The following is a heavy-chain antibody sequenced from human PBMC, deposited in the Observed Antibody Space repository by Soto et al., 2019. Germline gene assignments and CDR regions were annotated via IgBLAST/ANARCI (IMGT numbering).Heavy chain of an antibody. CDR1: GDSISSYY. Sequence: QVQLQASGPGLVKPSATLSLTCTVSGDSISSYYWNWILQPPAKGPEWTGYISYSGRTNYNPSLKSRVTISVDTSKNHLSLNLSSVTAADTAVYYCARARGITCYFDYWGQGTLFTVSS. V-gene: IGHV4-59*01. J-gene: IGHJ4*02. CDR2: ISYSGRT. CDR3: ARARGITCYFDY.